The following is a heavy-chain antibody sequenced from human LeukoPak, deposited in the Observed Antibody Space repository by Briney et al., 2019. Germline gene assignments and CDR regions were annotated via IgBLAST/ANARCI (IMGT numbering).Heavy chain of an antibody. V-gene: IGHV1-69*04. CDR3: ARTQARFLAAAGPALNYYYYYGMDV. J-gene: IGHJ6*02. CDR2: ITPFLGIA. D-gene: IGHD6-13*01. Sequence: ASVKVSCKASGDTFSSYAINWVRQAPGQGPEWTGRITPFLGIANYPQKFQGRVTITADESTTTAYMELSSLRSEDTAVYYCARTQARFLAAAGPALNYYYYYGMDVWGQGTTVTVSS. CDR1: GDTFSSYA.